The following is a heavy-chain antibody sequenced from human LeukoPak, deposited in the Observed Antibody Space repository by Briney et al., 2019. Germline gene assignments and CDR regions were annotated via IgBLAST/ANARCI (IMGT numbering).Heavy chain of an antibody. CDR1: GYTFTSYG. CDR3: ARGRGYCSSTSCYEDYFDY. CDR2: ISVYNGNT. Sequence: GASVKLSCKTAGYTFTSYGINWVRQAPGQRIEWMGWISVYNGNTNYAQKLQGRVTMTTDTSTSTAYMDLRSLRSDDTAVYYCARGRGYCSSTSCYEDYFDYWGQGTLVTVSS. V-gene: IGHV1-18*01. J-gene: IGHJ4*02. D-gene: IGHD2-2*01.